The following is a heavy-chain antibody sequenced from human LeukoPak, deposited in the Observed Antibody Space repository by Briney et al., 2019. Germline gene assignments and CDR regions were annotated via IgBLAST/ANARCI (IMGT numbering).Heavy chain of an antibody. J-gene: IGHJ5*02. CDR1: GFTFSSYA. CDR2: ISYDGSNK. V-gene: IGHV3-30-3*01. D-gene: IGHD3-22*01. CDR3: ASSPHPYYYDSSGYYPVP. Sequence: PGRSLRLSCAASGFTFSSYAMHWVRQAPGKGLEWVAVISYDGSNKYYADSVKGRFTISRDNSKNTLCLQMNSLRAEDTAVYYCASSPHPYYYDSSGYYPVPWGQGTLVTVSS.